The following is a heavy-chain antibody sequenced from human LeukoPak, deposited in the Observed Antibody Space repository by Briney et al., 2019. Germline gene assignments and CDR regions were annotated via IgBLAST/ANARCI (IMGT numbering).Heavy chain of an antibody. CDR1: GFTFSSYS. V-gene: IGHV3-21*06. D-gene: IGHD2-15*01. J-gene: IGHJ5*01. Sequence: GGSLRLSCAASGFTFSSYSMNWVRQAPGKGLEWVSSISSSSSYIYYADSVKGRFTVSRDNSQNVLYLLLNSLRLEDTAVYYCARDRLYCSGARCYRWFDPWGQGTLVFVSS. CDR2: ISSSSSYI. CDR3: ARDRLYCSGARCYRWFDP.